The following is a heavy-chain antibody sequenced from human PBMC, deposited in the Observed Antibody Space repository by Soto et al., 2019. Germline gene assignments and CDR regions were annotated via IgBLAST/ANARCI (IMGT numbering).Heavy chain of an antibody. CDR2: IFPADSDT. Sequence: GESLKISCKGSGYSFIISCIGWVRQVPGKGLEWMGIIFPADSDTRYNPSFQGQVTISADKSISTANLQWSSLKASDSAIYYCARVRYYDTSGYPADWGQGTLVTVSS. V-gene: IGHV5-51*01. CDR3: ARVRYYDTSGYPAD. D-gene: IGHD3-22*01. CDR1: GYSFIISC. J-gene: IGHJ4*02.